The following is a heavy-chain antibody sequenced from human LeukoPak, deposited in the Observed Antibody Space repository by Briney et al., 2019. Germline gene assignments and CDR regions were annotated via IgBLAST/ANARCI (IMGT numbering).Heavy chain of an antibody. CDR1: GYTFTSYD. CDR2: MNPNSGNT. V-gene: IGHV1-8*01. Sequence: ASVKVSXKASGYTFTSYDINWVRQATGQGLEWMGWMNPNSGNTGYAQKFQGRVTMTTGTSTSKAYMELRSLRSDDTAVYYCARDPMDSTNGVCYEMGYFDYWGQGTLVTVSS. D-gene: IGHD2-8*01. CDR3: ARDPMDSTNGVCYEMGYFDY. J-gene: IGHJ4*02.